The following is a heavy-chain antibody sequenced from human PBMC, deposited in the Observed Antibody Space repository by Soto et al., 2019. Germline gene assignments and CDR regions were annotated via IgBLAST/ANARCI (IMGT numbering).Heavy chain of an antibody. CDR2: ISGSGGST. Sequence: GGSLRLSCAASGFTFSSYAMSWVRQAPGKGLEWVSAISGSGGSTYHADSVKGRFTISRDNSKNTLYLQMNSLRAEDTAVYYCAKDIREPILQEWEALQESVAALDYWGQGTLVTVSS. V-gene: IGHV3-23*01. CDR1: GFTFSSYA. D-gene: IGHD2-15*01. J-gene: IGHJ4*02. CDR3: AKDIREPILQEWEALQESVAALDY.